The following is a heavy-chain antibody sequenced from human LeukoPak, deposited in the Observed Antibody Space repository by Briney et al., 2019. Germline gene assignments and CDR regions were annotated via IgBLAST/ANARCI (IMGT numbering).Heavy chain of an antibody. CDR3: ARASPRIVEDY. Sequence: SETLSLTCAVYGGSFSGYYWSWIRQPPGKGLEWIGEINHSGSTNYNPSLKSRVTISVDTSKNQFSLKLSSVTAADTAVYYCARASPRIVEDYWGQGTLVTVSS. CDR1: GGSFSGYY. J-gene: IGHJ4*02. V-gene: IGHV4-34*01. CDR2: INHSGST. D-gene: IGHD3-16*02.